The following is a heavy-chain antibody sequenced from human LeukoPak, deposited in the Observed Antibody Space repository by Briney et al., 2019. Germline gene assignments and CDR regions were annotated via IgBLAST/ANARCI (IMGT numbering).Heavy chain of an antibody. D-gene: IGHD2-15*01. CDR2: IHHSGSN. V-gene: IGHV4-34*01. CDR3: ARVGGCSLDY. CDR1: GGSFSGYY. J-gene: IGHJ4*02. Sequence: SETLSLTCAVYGGSFSGYYWSWIRQPPGKGLEWIGEIHHSGSNNYNPSLKSRVNISVDTSKNHFSLKVSSVTAADTAVYYCARVGGCSLDYWGQGTLVTVSS.